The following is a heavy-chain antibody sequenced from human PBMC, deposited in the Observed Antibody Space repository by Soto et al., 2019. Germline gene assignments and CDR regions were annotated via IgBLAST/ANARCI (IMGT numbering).Heavy chain of an antibody. J-gene: IGHJ5*02. CDR1: GGSISSYY. V-gene: IGHV4-59*01. CDR2: IYYSGST. CDR3: ARDQDILTGMFDP. Sequence: PSETLSLTCTVSGGSISSYYWSWIRQPPGKGLEWIGYIYYSGSTNYNPSLKSRVAISVDTSKNQFSLKLSSVTAADTAVYYCARDQDILTGMFDPWGQGTLVTVSS. D-gene: IGHD3-9*01.